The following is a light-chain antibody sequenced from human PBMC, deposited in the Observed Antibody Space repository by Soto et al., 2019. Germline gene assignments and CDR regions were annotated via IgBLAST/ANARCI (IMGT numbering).Light chain of an antibody. Sequence: QSALTQPPSASGSPGQSVTISSTGTSSDVGGYNYVSWYQQPPGKAPKLMIYEVTKRPSGVPDRFSGSKSGNTASLTVSGLQAEDEADYYCSSYAGSNNLVIFGGGTMLTVL. V-gene: IGLV2-8*01. CDR1: SSDVGGYNY. CDR2: EVT. J-gene: IGLJ2*01. CDR3: SSYAGSNNLVI.